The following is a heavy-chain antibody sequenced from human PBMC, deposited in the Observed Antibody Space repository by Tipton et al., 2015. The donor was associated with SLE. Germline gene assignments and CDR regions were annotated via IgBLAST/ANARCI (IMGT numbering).Heavy chain of an antibody. Sequence: TLSLTCIVSGGTISTSSYYWGWIRQSPGKGLEWIGSIHYRGGTDQNPSLASRLTISLDTSQNQFSLRLTSVTAADTAVYFCARLRSVTPYYFESWGQGAQVTVSS. V-gene: IGHV4-39*01. CDR3: ARLRSVTPYYFES. CDR1: GGTISTSSYY. D-gene: IGHD4-17*01. CDR2: IHYRGGT. J-gene: IGHJ4*02.